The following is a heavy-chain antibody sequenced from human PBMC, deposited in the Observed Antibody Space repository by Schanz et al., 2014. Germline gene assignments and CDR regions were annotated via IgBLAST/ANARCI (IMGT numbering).Heavy chain of an antibody. V-gene: IGHV3-23*04. CDR1: GFTFSDYY. CDR2: ISGSGGST. CDR3: AKLSSSGRLAGYFDY. Sequence: VQLVESGGGLVKPGGSLGLSCAASGFTFSDYYMSWIRQAPGKGLEWVSAISGSGGSTYYAGSVKGRFSISRDYSKNTLYLQMSSLRAEDTAIYYCAKLSSSGRLAGYFDYWGQGALVTVSA. J-gene: IGHJ4*02. D-gene: IGHD6-19*01.